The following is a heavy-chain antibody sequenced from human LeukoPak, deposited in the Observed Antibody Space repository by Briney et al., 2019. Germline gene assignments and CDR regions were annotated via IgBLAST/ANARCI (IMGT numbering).Heavy chain of an antibody. D-gene: IGHD6-19*01. CDR3: ARVIAVAGTGYYGMDV. CDR2: ISYDGSNK. V-gene: IGHV3-30*03. CDR1: RFTFSSYG. Sequence: GGSLRLSCAASRFTFSSYGMHWVRQAPGKGLEWVAVISYDGSNKYYADSVKGRFTISRDNSKNTLYLQMNSLRAEDTAVYYCARVIAVAGTGYYGMDVWGQGTTVTVSS. J-gene: IGHJ6*02.